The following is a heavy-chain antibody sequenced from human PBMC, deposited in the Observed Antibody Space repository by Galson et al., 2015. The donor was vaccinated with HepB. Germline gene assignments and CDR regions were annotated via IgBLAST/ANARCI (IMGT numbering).Heavy chain of an antibody. D-gene: IGHD3-16*01. CDR1: GYTFTGYY. Sequence: SCKASGYTFTGYYMHWVRQAPGQGLEWMGWINPNSGGTNYAQKFQGRVTMTRDTSISTAYMELSRLRSDDTAVYYCASLTFYYYYGMDVWGQGTTVTVSS. CDR3: ASLTFYYYYGMDV. J-gene: IGHJ6*02. CDR2: INPNSGGT. V-gene: IGHV1-2*02.